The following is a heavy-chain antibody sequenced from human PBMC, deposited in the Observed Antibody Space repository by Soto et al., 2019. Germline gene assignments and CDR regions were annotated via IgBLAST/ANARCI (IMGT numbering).Heavy chain of an antibody. V-gene: IGHV4-30-2*01. CDR2: IYHSGST. CDR1: GGSISSGGYS. Sequence: QLQLQESGSGLVKPSQTLSLTCAVSGGSISSGGYSWSWIRQPPGKGLEWIGYIYHSGSTYYNPSRXSXLTISVDRSKNQCSLKLSSVTAADTAVYDGARVPDRWGQGTLVTVSS. CDR3: ARVPDR. D-gene: IGHD2-2*01. J-gene: IGHJ5*02.